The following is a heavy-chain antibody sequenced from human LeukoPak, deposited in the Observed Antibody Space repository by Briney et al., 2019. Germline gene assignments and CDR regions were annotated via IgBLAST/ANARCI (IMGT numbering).Heavy chain of an antibody. CDR3: ARLCRITIARGWFDP. Sequence: PSDTLSLTCTVSGGSISSGDYYWSWIRQPPGKGLEWIGYIYYSGSTYYNPSLKSRVTISVDTSKNQFSLKLSSVTAADTAVYYCARLCRITIARGWFDPWGQGTLVTVSS. D-gene: IGHD3-10*01. J-gene: IGHJ5*02. CDR1: GGSISSGDYY. V-gene: IGHV4-30-4*02. CDR2: IYYSGST.